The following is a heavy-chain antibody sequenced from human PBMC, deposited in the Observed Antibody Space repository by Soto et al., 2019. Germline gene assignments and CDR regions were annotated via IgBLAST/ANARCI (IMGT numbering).Heavy chain of an antibody. CDR3: AKRSTLDAFDI. CDR2: INPSGGST. CDR1: GYTFTNYY. Sequence: VASVKVSCKASGYTFTNYYIHWVRQAPGQGLEWIGIINPSGGSTNYAQKFQGRVTITADESTSTAYMELSSLRSEDTAVYYCAKRSTLDAFDIWGQGTMVTVSS. J-gene: IGHJ3*02. V-gene: IGHV1-46*01.